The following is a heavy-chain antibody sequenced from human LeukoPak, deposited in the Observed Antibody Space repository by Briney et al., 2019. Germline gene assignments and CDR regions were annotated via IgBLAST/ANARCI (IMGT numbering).Heavy chain of an antibody. J-gene: IGHJ4*02. CDR1: GFSFSSDW. CDR2: INQDGSER. Sequence: GGSLRLSCVASGFSFSSDWMSWVRQAPGKGLEWVANINQDGSERYYMGSVKGRITISRDNAKNSVYLHVNGLRVEDTAVYYCVRGGDGYCNADKCSSGDWGQGTLVTVSS. CDR3: VRGGDGYCNADKCSSGD. V-gene: IGHV3-7*01. D-gene: IGHD2/OR15-2a*01.